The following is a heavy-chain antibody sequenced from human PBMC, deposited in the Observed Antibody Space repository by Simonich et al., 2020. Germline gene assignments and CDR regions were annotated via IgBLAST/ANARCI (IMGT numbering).Heavy chain of an antibody. J-gene: IGHJ3*02. CDR1: GGSSSGYY. D-gene: IGHD3-16*01. V-gene: IGHV4-34*01. CDR3: ARPLGIVWAFDI. CDR2: INHSRST. Sequence: QVQLQQWGAGLLKPSEPLSLTCAVYGGSSSGYYWSWSHQPPGKGMEWIGEINHSRSTNYNPSLKSRGTISVDPSKNQFAQKLSSVTAADTAVYDCARPLGIVWAFDIWGQGTMVTVSS.